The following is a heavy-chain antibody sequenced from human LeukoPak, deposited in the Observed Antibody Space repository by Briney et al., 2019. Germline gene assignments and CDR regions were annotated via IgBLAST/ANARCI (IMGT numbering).Heavy chain of an antibody. CDR2: MNPNSGNT. CDR3: ARASSSLQQVDY. J-gene: IGHJ4*02. Sequence: ASVKVSCKASGYTFTSYDINWVRQATGQGLEWMGWMNPNSGNTGYAQKFQGRVTITRNTSISTAYMELSSLRSEDTAVYYCARASSSLQQVDYWGQGTLVTVSS. D-gene: IGHD6-13*01. CDR1: GYTFTSYD. V-gene: IGHV1-8*03.